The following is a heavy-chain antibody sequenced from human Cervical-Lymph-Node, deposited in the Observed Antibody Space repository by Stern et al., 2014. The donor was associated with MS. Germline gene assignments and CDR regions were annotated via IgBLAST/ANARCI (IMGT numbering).Heavy chain of an antibody. CDR2: IIPMSGTE. D-gene: IGHD3-22*01. V-gene: IGHV1-69*01. J-gene: IGHJ4*02. Sequence: QVQLVQSGAGVKKPGSPVRVSCKASGGTFTTYAISWVRQAPGQGLEWMGGIIPMSGTEKFAQKFQGRVTITADASTTTAYMELSSLKFDDTAVYYCARDLSGIGYYDYWGQGTLVAVSS. CDR1: GGTFTTYA. CDR3: ARDLSGIGYYDY.